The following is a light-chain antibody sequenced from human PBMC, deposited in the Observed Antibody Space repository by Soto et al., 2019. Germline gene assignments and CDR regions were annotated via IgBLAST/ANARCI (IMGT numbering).Light chain of an antibody. J-gene: IGKJ1*01. CDR3: QQYGTSPKT. CDR1: QSVNSD. V-gene: IGKV3-15*01. Sequence: EIVLTQSPATLSVSPGNRATLSCRASQSVNSDLAWYQQKPGQAPRLLIYGASTRATGTPTRFSGSGSGTEFTLTISSLQSEDFAVYYCQQYGTSPKTFGQGTRVEV. CDR2: GAS.